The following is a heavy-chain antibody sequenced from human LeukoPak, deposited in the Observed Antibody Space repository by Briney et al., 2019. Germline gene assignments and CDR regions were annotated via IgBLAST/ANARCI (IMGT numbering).Heavy chain of an antibody. V-gene: IGHV4-59*08. CDR1: GGSISSYY. CDR3: ARHLWQWPGGRDPYYFDY. J-gene: IGHJ4*02. D-gene: IGHD6-19*01. Sequence: SETLSLTCTVSGGSISSYYWSWIRQPPGKGLEWIGYIYYSGSTNYNPSLKSRVTISVDTSKNQFSLKLSSVTAADTAVYYCARHLWQWPGGRDPYYFDYWGQGTLVTVSS. CDR2: IYYSGST.